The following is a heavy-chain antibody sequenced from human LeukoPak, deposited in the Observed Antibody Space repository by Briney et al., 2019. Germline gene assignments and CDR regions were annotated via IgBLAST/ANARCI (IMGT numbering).Heavy chain of an antibody. CDR2: MNPNSGNT. D-gene: IGHD2-2*02. CDR1: GYTFTSYD. V-gene: IGHV1-8*01. CDR3: ARSNVPAKGRVPAAIGWFDP. J-gene: IGHJ5*02. Sequence: GASVKVSCKASGYTFTSYDINWGRQGPGQGLEWMGWMNPNSGNTGYAQKFQGRVTMSRNTSISTAYMELSSLRSENTAVYYCARSNVPAKGRVPAAIGWFDPWGQGTLVTVSS.